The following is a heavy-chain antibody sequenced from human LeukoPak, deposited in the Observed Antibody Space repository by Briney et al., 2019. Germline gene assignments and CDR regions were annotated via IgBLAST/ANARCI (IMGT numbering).Heavy chain of an antibody. CDR1: GFTFSSYS. D-gene: IGHD6-19*01. CDR2: ISSSGSYI. Sequence: GGSLRLSCAASGFTFSSYSMNWVRLAPGKGLEWVSSISSSGSYIYYAALLEGRFTISRDNAENSLYLQMNSRRAEETVLYFWARVRATPGWGNWYLDLWGGGTLVTVSS. V-gene: IGHV3-21*01. J-gene: IGHJ2*01. CDR3: ARVRATPGWGNWYLDL.